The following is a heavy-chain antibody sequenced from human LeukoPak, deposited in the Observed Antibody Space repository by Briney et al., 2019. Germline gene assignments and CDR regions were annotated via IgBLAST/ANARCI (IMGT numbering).Heavy chain of an antibody. D-gene: IGHD3-3*01. J-gene: IGHJ6*02. CDR1: GGSFSGYY. Sequence: SETLSLTCAVYGGSFSGYYWGWIRQPPGKGLEWIGSIYYSGSTYYNPSLKSRVTISVDTSKNQISLKLSSVTAADTAVCYCARRVVNSQEYYYYGMDVWGQGTTVTVSS. CDR3: ARRVVNSQEYYYYGMDV. CDR2: IYYSGST. V-gene: IGHV4-39*01.